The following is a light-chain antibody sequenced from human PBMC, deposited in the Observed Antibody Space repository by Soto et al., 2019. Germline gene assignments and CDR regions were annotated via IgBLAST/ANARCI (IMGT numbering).Light chain of an antibody. Sequence: EIVLTQSPGTLSLSPGERATLSCRASQSVNGSYLAWYQQKPGQAPRLLIYGASSRATGIPDRFTGSGSGTDFTLTISRLEPEDFAVNYCQQYGSSPPRTFGQGTKVEIK. CDR1: QSVNGSY. J-gene: IGKJ1*01. CDR3: QQYGSSPPRT. V-gene: IGKV3-20*01. CDR2: GAS.